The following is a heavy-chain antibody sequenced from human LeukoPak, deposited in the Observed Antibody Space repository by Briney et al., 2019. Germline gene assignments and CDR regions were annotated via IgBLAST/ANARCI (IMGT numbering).Heavy chain of an antibody. V-gene: IGHV1-2*02. CDR1: VYTFTAYY. J-gene: IGHJ4*02. CDR2: INPNSGGT. CDR3: ARDLARIAVAGTLDY. D-gene: IGHD6-19*01. Sequence: ASVKVSSSPSVYTFTAYYMPWVRQAPGPGLEWMGWINPNSGGTNYAQKSQGRVTMTRDTSIRTAYMELSRLRSDDTAGYYCARDLARIAVAGTLDYWGQGTLVSVSS.